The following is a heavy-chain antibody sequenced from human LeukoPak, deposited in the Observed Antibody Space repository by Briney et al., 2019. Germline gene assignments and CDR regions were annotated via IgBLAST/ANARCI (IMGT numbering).Heavy chain of an antibody. V-gene: IGHV3-7*03. J-gene: IGHJ4*02. CDR2: IKQDGSEK. CDR1: GFTFSSYW. D-gene: IGHD1-26*01. Sequence: PGGSLRLSCAASGFTFSSYWMSWVRQAPGKGLEWVANIKQDGSEKYYVDSVKGRFTISRDNAKNSLYLQMNSLRAEDTAVYYCARGVPSAPSLGRLRSTSFDYWGQGTLVTVSS. CDR3: ARGVPSAPSLGRLRSTSFDY.